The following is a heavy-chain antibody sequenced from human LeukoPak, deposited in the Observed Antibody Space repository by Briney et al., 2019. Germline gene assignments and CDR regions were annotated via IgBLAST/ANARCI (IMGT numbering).Heavy chain of an antibody. V-gene: IGHV3-21*01. D-gene: IGHD3-22*01. CDR3: ARAPPPTYYYDSSGYYYAY. CDR1: GFTFSSYS. Sequence: GGSLRLSCAASGFTFSSYSMNWVRQAPGKGLEWVSSISSSSSYIYYADSVKGRFTISRDNAKNSLYLQMNSLRAEDTAVYYCARAPPPTYYYDSSGYYYAYWGQGTLVTVSS. J-gene: IGHJ4*02. CDR2: ISSSSSYI.